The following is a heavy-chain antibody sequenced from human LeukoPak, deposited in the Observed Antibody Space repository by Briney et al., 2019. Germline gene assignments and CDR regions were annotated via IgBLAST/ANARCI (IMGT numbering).Heavy chain of an antibody. V-gene: IGHV3-23*01. CDR3: AKAPLVVVVTAIPSGFDY. CDR2: ISGSGGNT. Sequence: GGSLRLSCAASGFTFSSYAMSWVRQAPGKGLEWVSAISGSGGNTYYADSVKGRFTISRDNSKNTLYLQKNSLRAEDTAVYYCAKAPLVVVVTAIPSGFDYWGQGTLVTVSS. D-gene: IGHD2-21*02. J-gene: IGHJ4*02. CDR1: GFTFSSYA.